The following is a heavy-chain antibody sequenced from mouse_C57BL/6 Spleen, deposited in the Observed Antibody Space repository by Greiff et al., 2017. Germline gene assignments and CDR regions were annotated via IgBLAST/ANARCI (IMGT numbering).Heavy chain of an antibody. CDR3: ARTGQLRLRFDY. J-gene: IGHJ2*01. D-gene: IGHD3-2*02. CDR1: GYTFTSYW. V-gene: IGHV1-52*01. CDR2: IDPSDSET. Sequence: QVQLQQPGAELVRPGSSVKLSCKASGYTFTSYWMHWVKQRPIQGLEWIGNIDPSDSETHYNQKFKDKATLTVDKSSSTAYMQLSSLTSEDSAVYYCARTGQLRLRFDYWGQGTTLTVS.